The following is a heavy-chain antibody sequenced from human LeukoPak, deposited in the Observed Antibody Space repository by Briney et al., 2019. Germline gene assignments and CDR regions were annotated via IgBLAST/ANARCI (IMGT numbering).Heavy chain of an antibody. CDR1: GFTFSSYG. J-gene: IGHJ4*02. CDR2: IRYDGSNK. D-gene: IGHD6-6*01. CDR3: AKEGIAAQSSIGY. V-gene: IGHV3-30*02. Sequence: GGSLRLSCAASGFTFSSYGMHWVRQAPGKGLEWVAFIRYDGSNKYYADSVKGRFTISRDNSKNTLYLQMNSLRAEDTAVYYCAKEGIAAQSSIGYWGQGTLVTVSS.